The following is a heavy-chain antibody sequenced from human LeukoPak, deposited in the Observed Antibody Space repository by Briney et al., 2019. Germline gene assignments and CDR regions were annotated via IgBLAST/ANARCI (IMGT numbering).Heavy chain of an antibody. CDR3: ARGKTPRYSGYDYFIY. CDR1: GGSFSGYY. CDR2: INHSGST. D-gene: IGHD5-12*01. J-gene: IGHJ4*02. V-gene: IGHV4-34*01. Sequence: SETLSLTCAVYGGSFSGYYWRWIRQPPGKGLEWIGEINHSGSTNYNPSLKSRVTISVDTSKNQFSLKLSSVTAADTAVYYCARGKTPRYSGYDYFIYWGQGTLVTVSS.